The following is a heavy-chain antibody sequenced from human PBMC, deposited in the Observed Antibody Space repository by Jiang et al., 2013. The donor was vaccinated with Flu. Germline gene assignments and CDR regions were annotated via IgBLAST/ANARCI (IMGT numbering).Heavy chain of an antibody. CDR2: INPNSGDT. CDR1: GYTFTVYY. V-gene: IGHV1-2*02. Sequence: GAEVKKPGASVKVSCKTSGYTFTVYYIQWVRQAPGQGLEWMGWINPNSGDTNFTQKFQGRVTLTRDTSISTAYMELSRLRSDDTAVYFCARGSRGGGYEAFDFWGQGQWSPSLQ. D-gene: IGHD5-12*01. CDR3: ARGSRGGGYEAFDF. J-gene: IGHJ3*01.